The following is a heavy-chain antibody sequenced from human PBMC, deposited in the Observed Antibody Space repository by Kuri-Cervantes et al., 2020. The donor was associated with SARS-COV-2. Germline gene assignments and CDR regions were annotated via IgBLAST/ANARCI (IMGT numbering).Heavy chain of an antibody. J-gene: IGHJ6*03. V-gene: IGHV1-69*05. CDR3: ASGYSSGSHYYYYYMDV. D-gene: IGHD6-19*01. Sequence: SVKVSCKASGGTFSSYAISWVRQAPGQGPEWMGGIIPIFGTANYAQEFQGRVTITTDESTSTAYMELSSLRSEDTAVYYCASGYSSGSHYYYYYMDVWGKGTTVTVSS. CDR2: IIPIFGTA. CDR1: GGTFSSYA.